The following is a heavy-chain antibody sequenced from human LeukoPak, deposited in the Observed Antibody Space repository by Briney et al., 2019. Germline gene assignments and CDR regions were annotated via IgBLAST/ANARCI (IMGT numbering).Heavy chain of an antibody. Sequence: GRSLRLSCEVSGFTFSSNAMPWVRQAPGKGLERVAVISYDGSNKNFADSVKGRFTVSRDNSKHTLCLHMNSLRSDDTAMYYCATGGKFDFWSGYHIDNWGQGTLVTVSS. CDR1: GFTFSSNA. V-gene: IGHV3-30*04. D-gene: IGHD3-3*01. CDR2: ISYDGSNK. CDR3: ATGGKFDFWSGYHIDN. J-gene: IGHJ4*02.